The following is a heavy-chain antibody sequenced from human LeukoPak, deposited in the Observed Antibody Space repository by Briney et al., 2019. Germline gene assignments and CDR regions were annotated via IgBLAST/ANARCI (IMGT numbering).Heavy chain of an antibody. CDR2: ISGYNGNT. Sequence: ASVKVSCKSAGDTFNTYFINWVRQAPGQGLEWMGCISGYNGNTDYAPKFQGRVTMTIDTSANTAYMEVRSLGSDDTAVYYCARENYDIMTGFSGGFDYWGQGTLVTVSS. J-gene: IGHJ4*02. CDR1: GDTFNTYF. D-gene: IGHD3-9*01. CDR3: ARENYDIMTGFSGGFDY. V-gene: IGHV1-18*01.